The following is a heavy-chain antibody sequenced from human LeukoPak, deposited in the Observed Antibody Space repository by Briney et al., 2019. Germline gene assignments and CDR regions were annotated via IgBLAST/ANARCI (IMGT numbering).Heavy chain of an antibody. CDR1: GGSISSYY. CDR2: IYYSGST. CDR3: ARHRGWLLLRDDAFDI. J-gene: IGHJ3*02. V-gene: IGHV4-59*08. D-gene: IGHD3-22*01. Sequence: KTSETLSLTCTVSGGSISSYYWSWIRQPPGKGLEWIGYIYYSGSTNYNPSLKSRVTISVDTSKNQFSLKLSSVTAADTAVYYCARHRGWLLLRDDAFDIWGQGTMVTVSS.